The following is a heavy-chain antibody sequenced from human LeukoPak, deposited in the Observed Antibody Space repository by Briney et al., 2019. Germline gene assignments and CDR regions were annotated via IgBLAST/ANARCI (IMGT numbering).Heavy chain of an antibody. CDR2: INHSGST. D-gene: IGHD3-10*01. J-gene: IGHJ4*02. Sequence: SETLSLTCAVYGGSFSGYYWSWIRQPPGKGLERIGEINHSGSTNYNPSLKSRVTISVDTSKNQFSLKLSSVTAADTAVYYCARGHDSLLWFGELLFDYWGQGTLVTVSS. CDR1: GGSFSGYY. V-gene: IGHV4-34*01. CDR3: ARGHDSLLWFGELLFDY.